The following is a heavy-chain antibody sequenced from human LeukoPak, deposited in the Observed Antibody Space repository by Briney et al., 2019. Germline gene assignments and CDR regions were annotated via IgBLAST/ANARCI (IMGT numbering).Heavy chain of an antibody. CDR1: GGTFSSYA. CDR2: IIPIFGTA. J-gene: IGHJ4*02. CDR3: ARAIRDSYGYVY. V-gene: IGHV1-69*06. D-gene: IGHD5-18*01. Sequence: ASVKVSCEASGGTFSSYAISWVRQAPGQGLEWTGGIIPIFGTANYAQKFQGRVTITADKSTSTAYMELSSLRSEDTAVYYCARAIRDSYGYVYWGQGTLVTVSS.